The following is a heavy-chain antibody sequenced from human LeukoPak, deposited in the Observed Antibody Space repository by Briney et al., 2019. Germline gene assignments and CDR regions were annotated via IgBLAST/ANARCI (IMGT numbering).Heavy chain of an antibody. V-gene: IGHV3-9*01. CDR1: GFTFDDYA. Sequence: PGGSLRLSCAASGFTFDDYAMHWVRQAPGKGLEWVSGISWNSGSIGYADSVKGRFTISRDNAKNSLYLQMNSLRAEDTAVYYCARDVYLVGAADYWGQGTLVTVSS. CDR2: ISWNSGSI. D-gene: IGHD1-26*01. CDR3: ARDVYLVGAADY. J-gene: IGHJ4*02.